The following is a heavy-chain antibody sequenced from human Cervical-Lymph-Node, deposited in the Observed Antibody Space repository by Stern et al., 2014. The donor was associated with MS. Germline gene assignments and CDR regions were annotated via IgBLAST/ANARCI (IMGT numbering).Heavy chain of an antibody. D-gene: IGHD3-10*01. Sequence: QVQLVESGGALVEPGGSLRLSCAASGFTLKDYYMGWIRQAPGKGLEWISYISSISTIIYYADSVKGRFTISRDNANNSVSLQMNSLRAEDTAVYYCARDPSGSYFFDQWGRGSQVIVSS. J-gene: IGHJ4*02. CDR1: GFTLKDYY. CDR2: ISSISTII. CDR3: ARDPSGSYFFDQ. V-gene: IGHV3-11*01.